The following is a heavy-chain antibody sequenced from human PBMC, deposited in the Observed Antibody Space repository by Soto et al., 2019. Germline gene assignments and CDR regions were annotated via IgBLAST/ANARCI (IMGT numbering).Heavy chain of an antibody. J-gene: IGHJ6*02. CDR2: ISYDGSNK. CDR3: AKDRGGVAAAGTHYYYYYGMDV. D-gene: IGHD6-13*01. Sequence: GGSLRLSCAASGFPFSSYGMHWVRQSPGKGLEWVAVISYDGSNKYYADSVKGRFTISRDNSKNTLYLQMNSLRAEDTAVYYCAKDRGGVAAAGTHYYYYYGMDVCGQGNKGTVSS. V-gene: IGHV3-30*18. CDR1: GFPFSSYG.